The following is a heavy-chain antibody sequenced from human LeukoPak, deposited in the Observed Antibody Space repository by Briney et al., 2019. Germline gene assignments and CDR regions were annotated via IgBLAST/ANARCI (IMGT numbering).Heavy chain of an antibody. V-gene: IGHV3-30*02. D-gene: IGHD7-27*01. CDR3: AKATSTYWGDWYFDL. J-gene: IGHJ2*01. CDR2: IRYDGSNK. CDR1: GFTFSSYG. Sequence: GGSLRLSCAASGFTFSSYGMHWVRQAPGKGLEWVAFIRYDGSNKYYADSVKGRFTISRDNSKNTLYLQMNSLRAEDTAVYYCAKATSTYWGDWYFDLWGRGTLVTVSS.